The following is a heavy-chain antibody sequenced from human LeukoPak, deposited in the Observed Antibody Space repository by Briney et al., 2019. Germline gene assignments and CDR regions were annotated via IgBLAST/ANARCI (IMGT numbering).Heavy chain of an antibody. CDR3: AKDASFDY. J-gene: IGHJ4*02. V-gene: IGHV4-59*01. D-gene: IGHD2-15*01. CDR1: GGSLSSCY. Sequence: SATLSLPRPVSGGSLSSCYWGWIRAPPGKGLEWIGYIYYSGSTNYNPSLKSRVTISVDTSKNQFSLMLSSVTAADTAVYYCAKDASFDYWGQGTLVTVSS. CDR2: IYYSGST.